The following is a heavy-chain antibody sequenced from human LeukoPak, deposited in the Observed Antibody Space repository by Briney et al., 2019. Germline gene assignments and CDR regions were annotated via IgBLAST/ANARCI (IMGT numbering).Heavy chain of an antibody. Sequence: GGSLRLSCAAAGLTLSNYAMSWVRQTPGKGLECVSAISGSDGITYYSDSVEGRFTISRDNSKNTLYLQMNSLRAEDTAVYYCAKKPGYGYAFDIWGQGTMVTVSS. CDR3: AKKPGYGYAFDI. CDR1: GLTLSNYA. J-gene: IGHJ3*02. V-gene: IGHV3-23*01. CDR2: ISGSDGIT. D-gene: IGHD5-18*01.